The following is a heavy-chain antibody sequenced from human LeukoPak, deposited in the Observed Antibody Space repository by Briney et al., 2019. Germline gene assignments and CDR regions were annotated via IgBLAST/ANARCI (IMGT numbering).Heavy chain of an antibody. Sequence: PSETLSLTCTVSGGSISSSSYYWGWIRQPSGKGLEWIGSIYYSGSTYYNPSLKSRVAISVDTSKNQFSLKLSSVTAADTAVYYCARHVGGITIFGVVPNWGQGTLVTVSS. D-gene: IGHD3-3*01. CDR2: IYYSGST. J-gene: IGHJ4*02. CDR1: GGSISSSSYY. V-gene: IGHV4-39*01. CDR3: ARHVGGITIFGVVPN.